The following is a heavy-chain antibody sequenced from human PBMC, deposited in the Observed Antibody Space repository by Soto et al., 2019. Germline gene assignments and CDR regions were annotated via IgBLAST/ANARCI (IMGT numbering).Heavy chain of an antibody. V-gene: IGHV4-61*01. CDR1: GVCVNTGSFY. CDR3: ARDDAINWVDP. J-gene: IGHJ5*02. CDR2: ISYSGST. D-gene: IGHD2-2*01. Sequence: ESLSLTGTVSGVCVNTGSFYWSWIRQPPGKGLEWIGYISYSGSTNYNPSLKSRVTISVDTSKKQFSMKLTSVTAADTAVYYCARDDAINWVDPWGQGTLVTVSS.